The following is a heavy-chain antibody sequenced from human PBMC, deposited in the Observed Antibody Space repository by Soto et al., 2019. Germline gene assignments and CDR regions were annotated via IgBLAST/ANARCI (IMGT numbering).Heavy chain of an antibody. J-gene: IGHJ6*03. Sequence: ASVKVSCQASGYTFTSYYMHWVRQAPGQGLEWMGIINPSGGSTSYAQKFQGRVTMTRDTSTSTVYMELSSLRSEDTAVYYCAMKRHTPDYYYYMDVWGKGTTVTVSS. CDR3: AMKRHTPDYYYYMDV. CDR1: GYTFTSYY. V-gene: IGHV1-46*03. CDR2: INPSGGST. D-gene: IGHD2-15*01.